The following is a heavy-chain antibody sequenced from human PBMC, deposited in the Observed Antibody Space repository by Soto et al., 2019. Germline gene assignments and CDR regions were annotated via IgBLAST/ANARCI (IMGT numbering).Heavy chain of an antibody. CDR2: INHSGST. CDR3: ARGRYDILTGYRTPKYYIDY. V-gene: IGHV4-34*01. CDR1: GGSFSGYY. D-gene: IGHD3-9*01. J-gene: IGHJ4*02. Sequence: SGTLSLTCAVYGGSFSGYYWSWLRQPPGKGLEWIGEINHSGSTNYNPSLKSRVTISVDTSKNQFSLKLSSVTAADTAVYYCARGRYDILTGYRTPKYYIDYWGQGAVVTVSS.